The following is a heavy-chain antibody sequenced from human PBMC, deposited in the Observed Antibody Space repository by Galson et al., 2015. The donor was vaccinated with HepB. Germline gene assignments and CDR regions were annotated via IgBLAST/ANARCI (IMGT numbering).Heavy chain of an antibody. V-gene: IGHV4-59*01. D-gene: IGHD6-19*01. Sequence: TLSLTCTVSGDSISSYYWSWIRQPPGKGLEWIGYIYYSGSTNYNPSLKSRVTISADTSKNQFSLKLSSVTAADTAVYYCARVSGSSGWYYFDYWGQGTLVTVSS. CDR1: GDSISSYY. J-gene: IGHJ4*02. CDR2: IYYSGST. CDR3: ARVSGSSGWYYFDY.